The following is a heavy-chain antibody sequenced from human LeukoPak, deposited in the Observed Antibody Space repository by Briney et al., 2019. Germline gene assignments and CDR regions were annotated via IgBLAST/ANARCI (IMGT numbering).Heavy chain of an antibody. CDR1: GFTFSSYE. J-gene: IGHJ5*02. CDR2: ISSSGSTI. Sequence: GGSLRLSCAASGFTFSSYEMSWVRQAPGKGLKWVSYISSSGSTIYYADSVKGRFTISRDNAKNSLYLQMNSLRAEDTAVYYCARSPSNYYDSKGFDPWGQGTLVTVSS. V-gene: IGHV3-48*03. CDR3: ARSPSNYYDSKGFDP. D-gene: IGHD3-22*01.